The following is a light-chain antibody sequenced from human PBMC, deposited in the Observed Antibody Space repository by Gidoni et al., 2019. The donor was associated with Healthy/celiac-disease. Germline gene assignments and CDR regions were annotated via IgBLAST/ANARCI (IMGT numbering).Light chain of an antibody. CDR1: SSDVGSYNL. Sequence: QTAVDQPASGSGYTGQSITISCTGTSSDVGSYNLVSWYQQHPGKAPKLMIYEVSKRPSGVSNRFSGSKSGNTASLTIAGLQAEDEADYYCCSYAGSSTPNWVFGGGTKLTVL. CDR2: EVS. J-gene: IGLJ3*02. CDR3: CSYAGSSTPNWV. V-gene: IGLV2-23*02.